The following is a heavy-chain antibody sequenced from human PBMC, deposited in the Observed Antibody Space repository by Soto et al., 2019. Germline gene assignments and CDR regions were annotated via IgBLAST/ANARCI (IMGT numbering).Heavy chain of an antibody. CDR1: GDCIKFYL. CDR3: ARDMHASFTHYFDP. V-gene: IGHV4-59*01. Sequence: PXVSLSLRCTVSGDCIKFYLCCGIWQYPGEGLEWIAYTSYTGNTNYNPSLQSRVTISMDTSKNQLPLNLTSMTAADTAVYYCARDMHASFTHYFDPSGQGTLVTVSS. J-gene: IGHJ5*02. CDR2: TSYTGNT. D-gene: IGHD2-8*01.